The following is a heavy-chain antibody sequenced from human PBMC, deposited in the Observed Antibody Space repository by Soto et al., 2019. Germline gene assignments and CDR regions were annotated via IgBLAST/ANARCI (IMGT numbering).Heavy chain of an antibody. Sequence: QVQLQESGPGLVKPSETLSLTCTVSGGSVSSGGYYWSWIRQPPGKGLEWIGYTYYSGSTNYNPSLKSRVTISVDTSKNQFSLKLSSVTAADTAVYYCAREGDYSALDVWGQGTTVTVSS. V-gene: IGHV4-61*08. CDR2: TYYSGST. J-gene: IGHJ6*02. CDR3: AREGDYSALDV. CDR1: GGSVSSGGYY. D-gene: IGHD2-15*01.